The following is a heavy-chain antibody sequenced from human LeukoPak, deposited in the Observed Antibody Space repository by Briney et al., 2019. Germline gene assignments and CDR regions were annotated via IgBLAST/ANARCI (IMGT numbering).Heavy chain of an antibody. J-gene: IGHJ5*02. CDR2: IYWDDDK. Sequence: SGPTLVKPTQTLTLTCTFSGFSLSTRGVGVGWVRQPPGKALEWLSLIYWDDDKRYSPSLKSRLTITKDTSKPQVVPTMSNMDPVDTATYYCAHSMVRGARFDPWGQGTLVTVSS. CDR1: GFSLSTRGVG. CDR3: AHSMVRGARFDP. V-gene: IGHV2-5*02. D-gene: IGHD3-10*01.